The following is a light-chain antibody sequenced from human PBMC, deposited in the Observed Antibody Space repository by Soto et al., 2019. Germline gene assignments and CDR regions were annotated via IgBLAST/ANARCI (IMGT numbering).Light chain of an antibody. V-gene: IGLV4-69*01. Sequence: QPVLTQSPSASGSLGASVKLTCTLSSDYTTYAIAWHQQQSEKGPRFLMKINYDGTHSKGDGFFDRFSGSSSGAERHLTISSLQSEDEADYSCQSLGTGIQVFGGGTKVTVL. CDR2: INYDGTH. J-gene: IGLJ3*02. CDR1: SDYTTYA. CDR3: QSLGTGIQV.